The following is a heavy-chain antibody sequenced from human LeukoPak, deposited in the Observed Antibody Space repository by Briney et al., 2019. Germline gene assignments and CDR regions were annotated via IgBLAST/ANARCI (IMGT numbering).Heavy chain of an antibody. V-gene: IGHV3-48*03. CDR3: ARGGSVSHYFDY. D-gene: IGHD1-26*01. J-gene: IGHJ4*02. CDR1: GSTFSTYE. Sequence: PGGSLRLSCAASGSTFSTYEMNWVRQAPGKGLEWVSYITTSGNSIYYADSVKGRFTISRDNTKNSLYLQMNSLRAEDTAVYYCARGGSVSHYFDYWGQGTLVTVSS. CDR2: ITTSGNSI.